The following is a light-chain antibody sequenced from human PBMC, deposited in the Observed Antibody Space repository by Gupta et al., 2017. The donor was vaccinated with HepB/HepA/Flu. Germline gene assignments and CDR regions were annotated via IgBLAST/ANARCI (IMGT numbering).Light chain of an antibody. CDR1: NSNIGADYD. V-gene: IGLV1-40*01. CDR3: QSYDISLSGYV. J-gene: IGLJ1*01. CDR2: SNT. Sequence: QSVLTQPPSVSGAPGQRITITCTGRNSNIGADYDVHWYQKLPGTAPNLLIYSNTNRPSGVPDRFSGSRTGSSASLAITGLRADDDADYYCQSYDISLSGYVFGTGTKVSVL.